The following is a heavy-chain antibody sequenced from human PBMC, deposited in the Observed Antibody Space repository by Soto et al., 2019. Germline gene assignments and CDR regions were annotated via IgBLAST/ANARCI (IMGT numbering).Heavy chain of an antibody. CDR2: VSAYNRNT. CDR3: ARERRWEPLLY. V-gene: IGHV1-18*01. D-gene: IGHD1-26*01. Sequence: QVQLVQSGPEVKKPGASVKVSCKGSGYTFSNYGVTWVRQAPGQGLERLGWVSAYNRNTDYAQKFEARATMTIDTSTNTAYVELRGLTPDDTAVYYCARERRWEPLLYWGQGTL. J-gene: IGHJ4*02. CDR1: GYTFSNYG.